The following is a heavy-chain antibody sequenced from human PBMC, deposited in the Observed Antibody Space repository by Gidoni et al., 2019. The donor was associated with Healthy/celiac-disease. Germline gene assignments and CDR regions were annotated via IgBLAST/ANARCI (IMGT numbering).Heavy chain of an antibody. D-gene: IGHD2-2*01. J-gene: IGHJ3*02. CDR2: INPNSGGT. V-gene: IGHV1-2*02. Sequence: QVQLVQSGAEVKKPGASVKVSCKASGYTFTGYYMHWVRQAPGQGLEWMGWINPNSGGTNYAQKFQGRVTMTRDTSISTAYMELSRLRSDDTAVYYCAESGAFFVVDNDAFDIWGQGTMVTVSS. CDR1: GYTFTGYY. CDR3: AESGAFFVVDNDAFDI.